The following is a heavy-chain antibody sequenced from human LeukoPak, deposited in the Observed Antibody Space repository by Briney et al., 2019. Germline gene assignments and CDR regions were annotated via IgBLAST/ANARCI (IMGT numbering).Heavy chain of an antibody. V-gene: IGHV3-21*01. CDR1: GFTFSRYS. CDR3: ARGESDV. CDR2: ISGSSSYI. J-gene: IGHJ6*04. Sequence: GALRLSCAASGFTFSRYSMNWVRQAPGKGLEWVSSISGSSSYIYYADSVKGRFTISRDNAKNSLYLQMNSLRAEDTAVYYCARGESDVWGKGTTVTVSS.